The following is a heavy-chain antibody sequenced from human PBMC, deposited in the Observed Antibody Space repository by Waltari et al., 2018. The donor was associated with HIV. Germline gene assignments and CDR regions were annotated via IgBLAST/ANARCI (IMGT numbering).Heavy chain of an antibody. V-gene: IGHV4-39*01. CDR1: GGSIRDTYYY. CDR3: ARHEPRSTWFDP. D-gene: IGHD1-26*01. CDR2: IFYSGST. J-gene: IGHJ5*02. Sequence: QLQLRESGPGLVKSSETLSLTCSVSGGSIRDTYYYWAWMRQPPGKGLEWIGSIFYSGSTYDNPSLKSRVTMSVDTSKNQFSLKLNSVTAADTAVYCCARHEPRSTWFDPWSQGTLVTVSS.